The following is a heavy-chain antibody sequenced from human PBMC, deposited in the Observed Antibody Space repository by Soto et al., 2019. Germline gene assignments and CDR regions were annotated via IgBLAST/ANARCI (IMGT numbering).Heavy chain of an antibody. Sequence: QVQLVQSGAEVKKPGSSVKVSCKASGGTFSSYAISWVRQAPGQGLEWLGGIIPIFGTANYAQKFQGRVTITADESTSTAYMELGSQRSEDTAVYYCARGYDSSGYYSNWFDPWGQGTLVTVSS. CDR2: IIPIFGTA. CDR1: GGTFSSYA. D-gene: IGHD3-22*01. V-gene: IGHV1-69*01. CDR3: ARGYDSSGYYSNWFDP. J-gene: IGHJ5*02.